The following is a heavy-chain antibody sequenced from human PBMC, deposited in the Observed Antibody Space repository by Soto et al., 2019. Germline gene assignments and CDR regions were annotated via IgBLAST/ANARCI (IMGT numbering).Heavy chain of an antibody. Sequence: HPGGSLRLSCAASGFTFSSYAMSWVRQAPGKGLEWVSAISGSGGSTYYADSVKGRFTISRDNSKNTPYLQMNSLRAEDTAVYYCAKVPPAYDYGDYRFGWHYYYYMDVWGKGTTVTVSS. J-gene: IGHJ6*03. V-gene: IGHV3-23*01. CDR3: AKVPPAYDYGDYRFGWHYYYYMDV. CDR1: GFTFSSYA. CDR2: ISGSGGST. D-gene: IGHD4-17*01.